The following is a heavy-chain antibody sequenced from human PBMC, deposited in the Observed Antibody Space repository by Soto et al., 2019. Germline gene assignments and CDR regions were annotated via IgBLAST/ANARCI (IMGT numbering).Heavy chain of an antibody. CDR2: INPILSMS. D-gene: IGHD3-10*01. V-gene: IGHV1-69*02. J-gene: IGHJ4*02. CDR3: ASSYGSGYRAVDY. Sequence: QVQLVQSGAEVKRPGSSVKVSCKASGDTFTFYSINWVRQAPGLGLEWMGRINPILSMSNYAQRFQGRVTMTADKSTSTSYLELSSLRSEDTAIYYCASSYGSGYRAVDYCGQGALGTVSS. CDR1: GDTFTFYS.